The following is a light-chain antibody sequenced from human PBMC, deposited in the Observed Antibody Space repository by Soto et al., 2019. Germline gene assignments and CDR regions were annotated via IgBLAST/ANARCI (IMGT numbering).Light chain of an antibody. CDR2: EVT. CDR1: SSDVGGYNY. CDR3: SSYAGSFTVV. V-gene: IGLV2-8*01. J-gene: IGLJ2*01. Sequence: QSALTQPPSASGSPGQSVTISCTGTSSDVGGYNYVSWYQQHPGKAPKLMIYEVTKRPSGVPDRCSGSKSGNTSSLTGSGIQAEDEAAYYCSSYAGSFTVVFGGGTQLTV.